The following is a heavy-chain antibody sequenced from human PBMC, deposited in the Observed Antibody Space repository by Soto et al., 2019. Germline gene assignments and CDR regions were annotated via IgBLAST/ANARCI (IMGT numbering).Heavy chain of an antibody. CDR2: ISANGANT. J-gene: IGHJ6*02. CDR1: GFTFTTYA. CDR3: AKTMGDCSGGTCYGAYAMVV. D-gene: IGHD2-15*01. Sequence: GGSLRLSCAASGFTFTTYAMSWVRQAPGVGLQWISTISANGANTYFADSVKGRFTLSRDNSKNTLYLEMNSLRAEDTAVYYCAKTMGDCSGGTCYGAYAMVVSGQGTTVSGS. V-gene: IGHV3-23*01.